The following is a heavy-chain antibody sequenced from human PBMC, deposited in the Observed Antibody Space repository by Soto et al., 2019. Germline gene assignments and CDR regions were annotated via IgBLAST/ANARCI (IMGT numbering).Heavy chain of an antibody. CDR3: GRRLTTWTVDY. J-gene: IGHJ4*02. CDR2: IDPYDSET. Sequence: EVQLVQSRAEVKKPGQSLNISCKASGYNFNNYWIGWVRQVPGKGLEWMGMIDPYDSETRYSPSFQGQVTISVDTSISVAYLQWSSLKASDTATYFCGRRLTTWTVDYWGQGTLVTASS. D-gene: IGHD4-17*01. V-gene: IGHV5-51*01. CDR1: GYNFNNYW.